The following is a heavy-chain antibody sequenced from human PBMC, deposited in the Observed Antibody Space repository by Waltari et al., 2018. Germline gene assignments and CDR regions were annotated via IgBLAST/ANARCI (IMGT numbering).Heavy chain of an antibody. CDR2: ISSSSSYI. J-gene: IGHJ4*02. V-gene: IGHV3-21*01. D-gene: IGHD3-22*01. Sequence: EVQLVESGGGLVQPGGSLRLSCAASGFTFSSYSMNWVRQAPGKGLEWVSSISSSSSYIYYADSVKGRFTISRDNAKNSLYLQMNSLRAEDTAVYYCARDIPNSSGPSDYWGQGTLVTVSS. CDR3: ARDIPNSSGPSDY. CDR1: GFTFSSYS.